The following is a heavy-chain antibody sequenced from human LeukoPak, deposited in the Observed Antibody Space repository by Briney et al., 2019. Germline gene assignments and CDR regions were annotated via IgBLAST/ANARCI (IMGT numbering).Heavy chain of an antibody. J-gene: IGHJ4*02. CDR2: IRYDGSNK. D-gene: IGHD6-13*01. CDR3: AKDRTAAGAYEDY. Sequence: GVSLRLSCVASEFTFKSYVMHWVRQAPGKGLEWVACIRYDGSNKYYADSVKARFTISRDNPKNTPYLQMTSLRAEDTAVYYCAKDRTAAGAYEDYWGQGTLVTVSS. CDR1: EFTFKSYV. V-gene: IGHV3-30*02.